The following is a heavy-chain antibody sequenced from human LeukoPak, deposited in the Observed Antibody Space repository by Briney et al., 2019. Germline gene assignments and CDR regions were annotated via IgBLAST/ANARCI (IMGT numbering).Heavy chain of an antibody. CDR2: ISSRNSTYI. V-gene: IGHV3-21*01. CDR3: ARDYGGNTPFDY. J-gene: IGHJ4*02. CDR1: GFTLSNYN. Sequence: PGGSLRLSCAASGFTLSNYNVNWVRQAPGKGLEWVSSISSRNSTYIYYADSARGRFTISRDDAKNSVYLQMNSLRAEDTAVYYCARDYGGNTPFDYWGQGTLVTVSS. D-gene: IGHD4-23*01.